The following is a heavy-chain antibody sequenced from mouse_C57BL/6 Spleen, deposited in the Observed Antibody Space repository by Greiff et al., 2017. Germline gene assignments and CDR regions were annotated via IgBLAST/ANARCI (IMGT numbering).Heavy chain of an antibody. V-gene: IGHV2-3*01. CDR2: IRGDGST. J-gene: IGHJ4*01. D-gene: IGHD2-4*01. Sequence: VQLQESGPGLVAPSQSLSITCTVSGFSLTSYGVSWVRQPPGKGLEWLGVIRGDGSTNYHSALISRLSSSKDNSKDQAFLTLNSLRTNDTATYYCAKRYDYDDYAMDYWGQGTSVTVSA. CDR1: GFSLTSYG. CDR3: AKRYDYDDYAMDY.